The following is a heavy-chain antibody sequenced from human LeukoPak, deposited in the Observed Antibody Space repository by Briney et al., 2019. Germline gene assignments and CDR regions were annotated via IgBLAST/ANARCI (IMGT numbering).Heavy chain of an antibody. CDR2: IYSRGLTRGST. J-gene: IGHJ4*02. V-gene: IGHV4-59*01. Sequence: RASETLSLTCTVSGGSLSSYYWSWIRQPPGKGLEWIGYIYSRGLTRGSTNYTPSLKSRVTISVDTSKNQFSLKLSSVTAADTAVYYCARDQEYSGSYYRYFDYWGQGTLVTVSS. D-gene: IGHD1-26*01. CDR1: GGSLSSYY. CDR3: ARDQEYSGSYYRYFDY.